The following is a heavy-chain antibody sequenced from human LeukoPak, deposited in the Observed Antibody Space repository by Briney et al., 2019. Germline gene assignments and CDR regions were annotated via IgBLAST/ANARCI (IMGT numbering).Heavy chain of an antibody. D-gene: IGHD2-15*01. CDR3: ARGVRLLGGGWLFDY. V-gene: IGHV1-8*01. CDR1: GYTFTSYD. J-gene: IGHJ4*02. Sequence: GASVKVSCKASGYTFTSYDINWVRQATGQRLEWMGWMNPNSGNTGYAQKFQGRVTMTRNTSISTAYMELSSLRSEDTAVYYCARGVRLLGGGWLFDYWGQGTLVTVSS. CDR2: MNPNSGNT.